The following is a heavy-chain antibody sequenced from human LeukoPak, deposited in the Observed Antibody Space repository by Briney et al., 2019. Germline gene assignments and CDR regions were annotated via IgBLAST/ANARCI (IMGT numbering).Heavy chain of an antibody. CDR3: ARTGRITIFGVVISGPTYYMDV. CDR2: MNPNSGNT. D-gene: IGHD3-3*01. CDR1: GYTFTSYD. V-gene: IGHV1-8*01. Sequence: ASVTVSCKASGYTFTSYDINWVRQATGQGLEWMGWMNPNSGNTGYAQKFQGRVTMTRNTSISTAYMELSSLRSEDTAVYYCARTGRITIFGVVISGPTYYMDVWGKGTTVTVSS. J-gene: IGHJ6*03.